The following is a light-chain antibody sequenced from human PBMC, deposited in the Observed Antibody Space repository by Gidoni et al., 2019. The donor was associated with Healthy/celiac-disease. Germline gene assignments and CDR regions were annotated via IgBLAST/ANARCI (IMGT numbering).Light chain of an antibody. J-gene: IGLJ2*01. V-gene: IGLV1-40*01. Sequence: QSVLTQPPSVSAAPGQRVTISCTGSSTNIGAGHDVHWYQQLPGPDPKLLIYGNSTRPSGVPDRFSGSKSGTSASLAITGLQAEDEADYYCQSYDSSLSGYVVFGGGTKLTVL. CDR3: QSYDSSLSGYVV. CDR1: STNIGAGHD. CDR2: GNS.